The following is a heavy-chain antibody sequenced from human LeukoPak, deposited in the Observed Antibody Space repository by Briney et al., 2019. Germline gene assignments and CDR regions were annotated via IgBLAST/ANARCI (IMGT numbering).Heavy chain of an antibody. D-gene: IGHD3-3*01. V-gene: IGHV3-7*01. J-gene: IGHJ5*02. CDR1: GFSCSNYW. CDR3: AKDHTIFGVVRAVWFDP. CDR2: INQDGSEK. Sequence: GGSLRLSGAASGFSCSNYWMSWVRQAPGKGLEWVANINQDGSEKNYVDSVKGRFTISRDNSKNTLYLQMNSLRAEDTTVYYCAKDHTIFGVVRAVWFDPWGQGTLVTVSS.